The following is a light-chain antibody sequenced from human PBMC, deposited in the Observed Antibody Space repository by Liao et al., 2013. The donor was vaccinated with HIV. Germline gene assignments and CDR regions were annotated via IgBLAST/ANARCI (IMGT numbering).Light chain of an antibody. CDR2: YDS. V-gene: IGLV3-21*01. CDR3: QVWDSSSDHPGWV. CDR1: NIGIKS. Sequence: SYELTQPPSVSVAPGKTARITCGGNNIGIKSVHWYQQKPGQAPVLVIYYDSDRPSGIPERFSGSHSGNTAALTISRVEVGDEADYYCQVWDSSSDHPGWVFGGGTKLTVL. J-gene: IGLJ3*02.